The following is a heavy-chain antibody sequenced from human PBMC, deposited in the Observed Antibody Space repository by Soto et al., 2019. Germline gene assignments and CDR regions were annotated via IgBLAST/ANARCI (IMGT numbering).Heavy chain of an antibody. CDR2: INHSGST. CDR1: GGSFSGYY. Sequence: QVQLQQWGAGLLKPSETLSLTCAVYGGSFSGYYWSWIRQPPGKGLEWIGEINHSGSTNYNPSLNSRVTISVDTSKNQFSLKLSSVTAADTAVYYCARGYTAAQRGGYWGQGTLVTVSS. CDR3: ARGYTAAQRGGY. J-gene: IGHJ4*02. D-gene: IGHD5-18*01. V-gene: IGHV4-34*01.